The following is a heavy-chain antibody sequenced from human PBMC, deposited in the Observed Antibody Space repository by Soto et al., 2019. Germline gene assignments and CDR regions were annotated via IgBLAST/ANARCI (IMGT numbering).Heavy chain of an antibody. D-gene: IGHD2-15*01. CDR1: PFTFRSYS. J-gene: IGHJ4*02. Sequence: QEQMVQSGGGVVQPGRSLRLSCAASPFTFRSYSMHWVRQAPGKGLEGVTSISYDGGKESYADSVKGRFAVSRDNSKNTLYLQMNSPRPEDTAVYYCARYCNGGACYSASLDYWGQGTQVTVSS. CDR2: ISYDGGKE. V-gene: IGHV3-30*09. CDR3: ARYCNGGACYSASLDY.